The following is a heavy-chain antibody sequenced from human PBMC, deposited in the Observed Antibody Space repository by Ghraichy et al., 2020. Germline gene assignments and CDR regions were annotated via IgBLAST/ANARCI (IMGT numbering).Heavy chain of an antibody. CDR3: ARGPYGSGSQPYNWFDP. Sequence: ASVKVSCKASGYTFTGYYMHWVRQAPGQGLEWMGWINPNSGGTNYAQKFQGRVTMTRDTSISTAYMELSRLRSDDTAVYYCARGPYGSGSQPYNWFDPWGQGTLVTVSS. D-gene: IGHD3-10*01. CDR1: GYTFTGYY. J-gene: IGHJ5*02. CDR2: INPNSGGT. V-gene: IGHV1-2*02.